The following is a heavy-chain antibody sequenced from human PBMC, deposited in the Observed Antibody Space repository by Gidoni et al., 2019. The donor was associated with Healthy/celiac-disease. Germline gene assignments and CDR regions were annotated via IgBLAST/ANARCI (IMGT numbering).Heavy chain of an antibody. D-gene: IGHD3-3*01. Sequence: EVQLVESGGGLVKPGGSLRLSCAASGFTFSNAWMSWVRQAPGKGLEWVGRIKSKTDGGTTDYAAPVKGRFTISRDDSKNTLYLQMNSLKTEDTAVYYCTTDNYDFWSGYPYYFDYWGQGTLVTVSS. CDR2: IKSKTDGGTT. V-gene: IGHV3-15*01. J-gene: IGHJ4*02. CDR3: TTDNYDFWSGYPYYFDY. CDR1: GFTFSNAW.